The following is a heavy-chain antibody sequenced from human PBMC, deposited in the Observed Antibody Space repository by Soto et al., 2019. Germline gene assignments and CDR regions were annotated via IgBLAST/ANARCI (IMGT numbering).Heavy chain of an antibody. J-gene: IGHJ4*02. CDR1: GFSLSTSGAG. CDR3: AHRYGGNYCRWYFDS. Sequence: QITLKESGPTLVKPTQSLTVTCTFSGFSLSTSGAGVGWIRQSPGKAPEWLALISWKDEKRYSPGLKSRLTLTKSNSKIQVVLTVTDLDPVDTATCFCAHRYGGNYCRWYFDSGGEGALITVSS. V-gene: IGHV2-5*01. D-gene: IGHD4-17*01. CDR2: ISWKDEK.